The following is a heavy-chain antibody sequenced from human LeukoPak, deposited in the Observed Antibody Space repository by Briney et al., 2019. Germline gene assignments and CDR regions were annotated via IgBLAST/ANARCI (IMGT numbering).Heavy chain of an antibody. D-gene: IGHD2-15*01. CDR1: GGSFSGYY. CDR2: INHSGST. Sequence: SETLSLTCAVYGGSFSGYYWSWIRQPPGKGLEWIGEINHSGSTNYNPSLKSRVTISVDTSKNQFSLKLSSVTAADTAVYYCARLGDVVVADVPYGMDVWGQGTTVTVSS. J-gene: IGHJ6*02. CDR3: ARLGDVVVADVPYGMDV. V-gene: IGHV4-34*01.